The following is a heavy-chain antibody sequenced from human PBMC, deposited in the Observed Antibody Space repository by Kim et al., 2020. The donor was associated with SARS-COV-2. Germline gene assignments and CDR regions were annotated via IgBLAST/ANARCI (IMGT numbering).Heavy chain of an antibody. CDR1: GGSFSGYH. J-gene: IGHJ6*02. D-gene: IGHD2-2*02. V-gene: IGHV4-34*01. CDR3: VRGRAGVVPSPILGIGPHYDYYAMDV. Sequence: SETLSLTCAVYGGSFSGYHWSWIRQPPGKGLEWIGEIKHSGSTNYNPSLKSRVTMSVDTSKSQFSLKLRSVTAADTAVYYCVRGRAGVVPSPILGIGPHYDYYAMDVWGQGTTVTVSS. CDR2: IKHSGST.